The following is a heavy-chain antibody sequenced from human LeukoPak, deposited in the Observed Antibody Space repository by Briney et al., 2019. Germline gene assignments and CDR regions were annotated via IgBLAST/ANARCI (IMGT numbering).Heavy chain of an antibody. Sequence: SVKVSCKASGGTFSSYAISWVRQAPGQGLEWMGGIIPIFGTANYAQKFQGRVTITADESTSTAYMELSSLRSEDTAVYYCARAGDRLDYYGSGSQTYWGQGTLVTVSS. D-gene: IGHD3-10*01. CDR1: GGTFSSYA. CDR2: IIPIFGTA. J-gene: IGHJ4*02. V-gene: IGHV1-69*13. CDR3: ARAGDRLDYYGSGSQTY.